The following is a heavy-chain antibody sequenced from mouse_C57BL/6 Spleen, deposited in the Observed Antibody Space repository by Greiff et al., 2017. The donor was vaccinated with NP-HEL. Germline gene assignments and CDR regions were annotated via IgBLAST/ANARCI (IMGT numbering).Heavy chain of an antibody. CDR3: ARHDSNYPYYYAMDD. CDR1: GFSLTSYG. Sequence: VQLQESGPGLVAPSQSLSITCTVSGFSLTSYGVHWVRQPPGKGLEWLVVIWSDGSTTYNSALKSRLSISKDNSKSQVFLKMNSLQTDDTAMYYCARHDSNYPYYYAMDDWGQGTSVTVSS. J-gene: IGHJ4*01. CDR2: IWSDGST. V-gene: IGHV2-6-1*01. D-gene: IGHD2-5*01.